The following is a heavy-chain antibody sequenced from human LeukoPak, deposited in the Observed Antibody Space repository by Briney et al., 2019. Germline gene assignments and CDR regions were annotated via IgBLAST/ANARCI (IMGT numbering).Heavy chain of an antibody. CDR2: ISSSSGYI. Sequence: GGSLRLSCAASGFTFSSYSMNWVRQAPGKGLEWVSSISSSSGYIYYADSVKGRFTISRDNAKNSLYLQMDSLRSDDTAVYYCARLSTYDSSGYVTNWGQGTLVTVSS. D-gene: IGHD3-22*01. CDR1: GFTFSSYS. J-gene: IGHJ4*02. CDR3: ARLSTYDSSGYVTN. V-gene: IGHV3-21*04.